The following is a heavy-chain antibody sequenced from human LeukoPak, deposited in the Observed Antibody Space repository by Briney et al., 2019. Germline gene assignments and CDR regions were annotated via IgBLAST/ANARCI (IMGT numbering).Heavy chain of an antibody. V-gene: IGHV3-9*01. Sequence: PGGSLRLSCAASGFTFDDYAMHWVRQAPGKGLEWVSGISWNSGSIGYADSVKGRFTISRDNAKNSLYLQMNSLRAGDTALYYCAKVGYSGYESLYFDYWGQGTLVTVSS. D-gene: IGHD5-12*01. CDR1: GFTFDDYA. CDR2: ISWNSGSI. CDR3: AKVGYSGYESLYFDY. J-gene: IGHJ4*02.